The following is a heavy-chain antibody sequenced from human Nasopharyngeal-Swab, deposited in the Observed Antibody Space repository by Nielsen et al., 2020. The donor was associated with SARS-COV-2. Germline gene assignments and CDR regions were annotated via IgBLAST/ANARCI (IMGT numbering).Heavy chain of an antibody. V-gene: IGHV3-11*06. CDR3: ASSPGDILTGYYP. CDR2: ISSSSSYT. D-gene: IGHD3-9*01. J-gene: IGHJ4*02. CDR1: GFTFSDYY. Sequence: GESLKISCAASGFTFSDYYMSWIRQAPGKGLEWVSYISSSSSYTNYADSVKGRFTISRDNAKNSLYLQMNSLRAEDTAVYYCASSPGDILTGYYPWGQGTLVTVSS.